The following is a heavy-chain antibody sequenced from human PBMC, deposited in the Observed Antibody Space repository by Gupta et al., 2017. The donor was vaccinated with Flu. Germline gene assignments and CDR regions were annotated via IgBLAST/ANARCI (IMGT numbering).Heavy chain of an antibody. Sequence: EVQLVESGGGLVQPGGSLRLSCAASGFTFSSYSMNWVRQAPGKGLEWVSYISSSSSTIYYADSVKGRFTISRDNAKNSLYLQMNSLRDEDTAVYYCARAQRPTIFGVVRFPQIAGMDVWGQGTTVTVSS. J-gene: IGHJ6*02. CDR1: GFTFSSYS. CDR3: ARAQRPTIFGVVRFPQIAGMDV. D-gene: IGHD3-3*01. CDR2: ISSSSSTI. V-gene: IGHV3-48*02.